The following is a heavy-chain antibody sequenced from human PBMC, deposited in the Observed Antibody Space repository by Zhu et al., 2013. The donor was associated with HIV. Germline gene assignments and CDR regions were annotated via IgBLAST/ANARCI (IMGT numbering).Heavy chain of an antibody. CDR2: IYPGDSDT. D-gene: IGHD2-15*01. Sequence: EVQLVQSGAEVKKPGESLKISCKGSAYSFTNYWIAWVRQMPGKGLEWMGIIYPGDSDTRYGPSFQGQVTISADRSINTAYLQWSSLKTSDTAMYYCARLRGAVGAARGDNWFDPWGQGNPWVTVSS. CDR3: ARLRGAVGAARGDNWFDP. CDR1: AYSFTNYW. J-gene: IGHJ5*02. V-gene: IGHV5-51*01.